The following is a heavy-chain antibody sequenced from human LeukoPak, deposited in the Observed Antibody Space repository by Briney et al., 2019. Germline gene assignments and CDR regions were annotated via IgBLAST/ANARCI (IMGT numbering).Heavy chain of an antibody. V-gene: IGHV3-66*01. J-gene: IGHJ4*02. CDR2: IYSGGST. CDR1: GFTVSSNY. D-gene: IGHD3-22*01. CDR3: AGGYYDSSGYYLDY. Sequence: PGGSLRLSCAASGFTVSSNYMGWVRQAPGKGLEWVSVIYSGGSTYYADSVKGRFTISRDNSKNTLYLQMNSLRAEDTAVYYCAGGYYDSSGYYLDYWGQGTLVTVSS.